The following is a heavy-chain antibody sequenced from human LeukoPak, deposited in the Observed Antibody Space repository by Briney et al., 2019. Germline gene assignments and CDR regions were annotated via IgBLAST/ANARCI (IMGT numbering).Heavy chain of an antibody. J-gene: IGHJ4*02. Sequence: GRSLRLSCAASGFTFSSYGMHWVRQAPGKGLEWVAVISYDGSNKYYADSVKGRFTISRDNSKNTLYLQMNSLRAEDTAVYYCAKDENCSSTSCYGSWDTMVRGEYWGQGTLVTVSS. CDR2: ISYDGSNK. V-gene: IGHV3-30*18. D-gene: IGHD2-2*01. CDR3: AKDENCSSTSCYGSWDTMVRGEY. CDR1: GFTFSSYG.